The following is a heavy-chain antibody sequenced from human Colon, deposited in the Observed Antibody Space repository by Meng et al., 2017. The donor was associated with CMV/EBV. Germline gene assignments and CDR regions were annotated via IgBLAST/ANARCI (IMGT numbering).Heavy chain of an antibody. CDR1: YTFTSYG. V-gene: IGHV1-18*01. CDR2: ISAYNGNT. CDR3: ARGGQHYDFWSGKDFDY. J-gene: IGHJ4*02. D-gene: IGHD3-3*01. Sequence: YTFTSYGISWVRQAPGQGLEWMGWISAYNGNTNYAQKLQGRVTMTTDTSTSTAYMELRSLRSDDTAVYYCARGGQHYDFWSGKDFDYWGQGTLVTVSS.